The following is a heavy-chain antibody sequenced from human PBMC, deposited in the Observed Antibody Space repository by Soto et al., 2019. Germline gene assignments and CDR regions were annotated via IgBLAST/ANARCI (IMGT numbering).Heavy chain of an antibody. J-gene: IGHJ4*02. CDR1: GGSISSSSYY. V-gene: IGHV4-39*01. D-gene: IGHD2-15*01. CDR2: IYYSGST. CDR3: ASTGSTLPDIVVVVGEYYFDY. Sequence: QLQLQESGPGLVKPSETLSLTCTVSGGSISSSSYYWGWIRQPPGKGLEWIGGIYYSGSTYYNPSLRSRVTISVDTSKNQFSLKLSSVTAADTAVYYCASTGSTLPDIVVVVGEYYFDYWGQGTLVTVSS.